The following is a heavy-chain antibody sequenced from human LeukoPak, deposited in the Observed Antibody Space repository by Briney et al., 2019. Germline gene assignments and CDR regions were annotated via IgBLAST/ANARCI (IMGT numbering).Heavy chain of an antibody. CDR1: GITFSSYW. J-gene: IGHJ4*02. Sequence: GGSLRLSCAASGITFSSYWMSWVRQAPGKGLEWVANIKQDGSEKYYVDSVKGRFTISRDNAKNSLYLQMNSLRAEDTAVYYCASPYYYGSGTYDYWGQGSLVTVSS. CDR2: IKQDGSEK. D-gene: IGHD3-10*01. CDR3: ASPYYYGSGTYDY. V-gene: IGHV3-7*01.